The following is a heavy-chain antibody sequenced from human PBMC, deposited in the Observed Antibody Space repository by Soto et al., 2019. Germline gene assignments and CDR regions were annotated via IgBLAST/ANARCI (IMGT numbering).Heavy chain of an antibody. CDR1: GFTVSNNY. Sequence: GGSLRLSCAASGFTVSNNYMSWVRQAPGKGLEWVSLIYSGGSTYYADSVKGRFTISRDSSKNTLYLQMNSLRAGDTAVYYCARGPHNYGDYYYFDYWGQGTLVTVSS. CDR3: ARGPHNYGDYYYFDY. D-gene: IGHD4-17*01. J-gene: IGHJ4*02. V-gene: IGHV3-66*01. CDR2: IYSGGST.